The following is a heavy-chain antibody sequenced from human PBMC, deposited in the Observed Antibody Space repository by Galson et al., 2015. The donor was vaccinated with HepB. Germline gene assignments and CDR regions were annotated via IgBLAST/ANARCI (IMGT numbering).Heavy chain of an antibody. D-gene: IGHD3-22*01. J-gene: IGHJ3*02. CDR3: ARDRAYYYDNSGYYPEAFDI. Sequence: SLRLSCAASGFTFSSYSMNWVRQAPGKGLEWVSSISSSSSYIYYADSVKGRFTISRDNAKNSLYLQMNSLRAEDTAVYYCARDRAYYYDNSGYYPEAFDIWGQGTMVTVSS. V-gene: IGHV3-21*01. CDR1: GFTFSSYS. CDR2: ISSSSSYI.